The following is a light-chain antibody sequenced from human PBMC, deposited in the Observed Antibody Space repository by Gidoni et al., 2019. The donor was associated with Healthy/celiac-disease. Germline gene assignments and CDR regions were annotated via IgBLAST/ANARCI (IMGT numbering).Light chain of an antibody. CDR3: QQYNSYSWT. CDR1: QSISSW. Sequence: DIQMTQSPSTLSASVGDRVTITCRASQSISSWLAWYQQKPGKAPKLLIYKASSLESGVPSRFSGSGSGTKFTLTISSLQPDDFATYYCQQYNSYSWTFGQGTKVEIK. CDR2: KAS. V-gene: IGKV1-5*03. J-gene: IGKJ1*01.